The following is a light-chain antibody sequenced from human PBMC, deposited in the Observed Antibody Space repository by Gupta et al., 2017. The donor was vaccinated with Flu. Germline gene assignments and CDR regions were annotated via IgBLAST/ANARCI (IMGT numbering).Light chain of an antibody. Sequence: ETVMTQSPATLSVSPGERATLSCRASQNIGGNLAWYQQKPGQAPRLLIYSASTRFTGIPAQCSGSGFGTEFTLTITSRQSDDFAVYYCQHHDDWPPNSFGQGTKLEIK. J-gene: IGKJ2*03. CDR3: QHHDDWPPNS. V-gene: IGKV3D-15*01. CDR2: SAS. CDR1: QNIGGN.